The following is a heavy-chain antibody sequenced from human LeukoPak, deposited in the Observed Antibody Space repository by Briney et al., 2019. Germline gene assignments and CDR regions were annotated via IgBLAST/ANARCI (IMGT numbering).Heavy chain of an antibody. D-gene: IGHD7-27*01. CDR1: GGSITSFY. V-gene: IGHV4-59*08. CDR3: ARAANWGSKGYYWYFDL. Sequence: SETLSLTCSVSGGSITSFYWSWIRQPPGKGLDWIGYISHSGGTNYNPSLKSRVTISVDTSKNQFSLKVTSVTAADTAVYYCARAANWGSKGYYWYFDLWGRGTLVTVSS. CDR2: ISHSGGT. J-gene: IGHJ2*01.